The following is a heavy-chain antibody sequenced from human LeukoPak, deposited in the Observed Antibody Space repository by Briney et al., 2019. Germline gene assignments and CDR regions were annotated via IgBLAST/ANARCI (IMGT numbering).Heavy chain of an antibody. D-gene: IGHD3-10*01. Sequence: PSETLSLTCTVSGGSISSSSYYWGWIRQPPGTGLEWIGSIYYSVSTYYNPSLKSRVTISVDTSKNQFSLKPSAVTAADTAVYYCARYDITMVRGGLDYWGQGTLVTVSS. V-gene: IGHV4-39*01. CDR1: GGSISSSSYY. CDR3: ARYDITMVRGGLDY. J-gene: IGHJ4*02. CDR2: IYYSVST.